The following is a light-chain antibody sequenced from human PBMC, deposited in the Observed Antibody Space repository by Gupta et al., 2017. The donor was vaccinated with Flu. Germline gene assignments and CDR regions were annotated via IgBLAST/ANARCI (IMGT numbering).Light chain of an antibody. Sequence: IVLTQSPATLSWSPGDRATLSCRASQSVNYYLAWYQQRPGQAPRLLIYDASKRATGVPVRFSGSGSGTDFTLTISSLPPEDFAVYYCQQRNDLFTFGGGTKLEIK. CDR2: DAS. J-gene: IGKJ4*01. V-gene: IGKV3-11*01. CDR3: QQRNDLFT. CDR1: QSVNYY.